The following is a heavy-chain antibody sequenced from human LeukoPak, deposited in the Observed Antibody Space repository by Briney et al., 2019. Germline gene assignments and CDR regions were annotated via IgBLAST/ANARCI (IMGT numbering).Heavy chain of an antibody. V-gene: IGHV4-39*07. Sequence: SETLSLTCTVSGGSISSSSYYWGWIRQPPGKGLEWIGSIYYSGSTYYNPSLKSRVTISVDTSKNQFSLKLSSVTAADTAVYYCARVPETPYYYDSSGYFDYWGQGTLVTVSS. CDR1: GGSISSSSYY. CDR2: IYYSGST. J-gene: IGHJ4*02. CDR3: ARVPETPYYYDSSGYFDY. D-gene: IGHD3-22*01.